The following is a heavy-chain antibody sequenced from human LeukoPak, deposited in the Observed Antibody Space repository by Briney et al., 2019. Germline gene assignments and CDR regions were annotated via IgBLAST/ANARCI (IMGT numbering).Heavy chain of an antibody. V-gene: IGHV3-66*03. J-gene: IGHJ5*02. CDR3: ARDRAVTQDWVEFDP. CDR2: IRDSGET. CDR1: GFSISNYY. Sequence: GGSLRLSCAGSGFSISNYYMSWVRQAPGKGLEWVSLIRDSGETFYADSVKGRFTISRDNSKNTMYLQMNRLRVEDTAVYFCARDRAVTQDWVEFDPWGQGTLVTVSS. D-gene: IGHD4-17*01.